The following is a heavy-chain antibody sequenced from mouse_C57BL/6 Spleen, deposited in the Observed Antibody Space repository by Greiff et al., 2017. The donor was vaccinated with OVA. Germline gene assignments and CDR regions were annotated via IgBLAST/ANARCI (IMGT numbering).Heavy chain of an antibody. CDR1: GYTFTSYW. J-gene: IGHJ1*03. CDR3: ARGDYGYFDV. V-gene: IGHV1-50*01. Sequence: QVQLQQPGAELVKPGASVKLSCKASGYTFTSYWMQWVKQRPGQGLEWIGEIDPSDSYTNYNQKFKGKATLTVDTSSSTAYMQLSRLTSEDSAVYYCARGDYGYFDVWGTGTTVTVSS. CDR2: IDPSDSYT. D-gene: IGHD2-13*01.